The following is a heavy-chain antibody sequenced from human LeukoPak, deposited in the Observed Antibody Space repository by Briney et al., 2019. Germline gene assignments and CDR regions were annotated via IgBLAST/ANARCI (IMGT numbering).Heavy chain of an antibody. Sequence: SETLSLTWTVSGGSISSHYWSWIRQPPGKGLEWIGYIYYSGSTNYNPSLKSRVTISVDTSKNQFSLKLSSVTAADTAVYYCARLLSGMDVWGKGTTVTVSS. V-gene: IGHV4-59*11. J-gene: IGHJ6*03. CDR3: ARLLSGMDV. D-gene: IGHD1-26*01. CDR1: GGSISSHY. CDR2: IYYSGST.